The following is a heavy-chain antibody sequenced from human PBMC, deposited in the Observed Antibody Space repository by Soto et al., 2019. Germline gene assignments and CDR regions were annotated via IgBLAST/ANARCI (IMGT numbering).Heavy chain of an antibody. Sequence: EVQLVESGGGLVKFGGSLRLSCAASGLTFSNDCVSWVRQSPGKGLEWVGRIKSKTDGGTADYAAPVKGRFTISRDDSQSIAYLQINRLKTEETAGYYYTSFISSIQSWYFDLWGAGTLVTVS. V-gene: IGHV3-15*01. CDR1: GLTFSNDC. D-gene: IGHD2-2*02. J-gene: IGHJ2*01. CDR2: IKSKTDGGTA. CDR3: TSFISSIQSWYFDL.